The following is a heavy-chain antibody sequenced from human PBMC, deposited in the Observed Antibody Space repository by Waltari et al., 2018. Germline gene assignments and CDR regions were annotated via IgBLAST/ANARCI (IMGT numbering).Heavy chain of an antibody. D-gene: IGHD6-19*01. CDR1: GGSFSGYY. Sequence: QVQLQQWGAGLLKPSETLSLTCAVYGGSFSGYYWSWIRQPPGKGLEWIGEINHSGSTNYNPSLKSRVTISVDTSKNQFSLKLSSVTAADTAVYYCARDVRYSSGRDWGQGTLVTVSS. J-gene: IGHJ4*02. CDR3: ARDVRYSSGRD. CDR2: INHSGST. V-gene: IGHV4-34*01.